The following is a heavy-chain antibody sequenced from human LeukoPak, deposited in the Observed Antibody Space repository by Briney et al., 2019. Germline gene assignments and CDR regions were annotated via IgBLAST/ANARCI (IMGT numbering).Heavy chain of an antibody. CDR2: IKQDGSEK. CDR1: GFTFSSYS. V-gene: IGHV3-7*01. Sequence: GGSLRLSGAASGFTFSSYSMNWVRQAPGKGLEWVANIKQDGSEKYYVDSVKGRFTISRDNAKNSLYLQMNSLRAEDTAVYYCARVGLTYYDFWSGYYFDYWGQGTLVTVSS. CDR3: ARVGLTYYDFWSGYYFDY. J-gene: IGHJ4*02. D-gene: IGHD3-3*01.